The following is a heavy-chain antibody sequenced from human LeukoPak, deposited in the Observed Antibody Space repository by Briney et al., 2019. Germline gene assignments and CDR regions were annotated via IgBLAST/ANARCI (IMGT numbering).Heavy chain of an antibody. CDR2: ISGSGGST. J-gene: IGHJ6*03. V-gene: IGHV3-23*01. D-gene: IGHD6-6*01. Sequence: GGSLRLSCAASGFTFSSYAMSWVRQAPGKGLEWVSAISGSGGSTYYADSVKGRFTISRDNSKNTLYLQMNGLRAEDTAVYYCAKSIAGYYYYYYMDVWGKGTTVTVSS. CDR1: GFTFSSYA. CDR3: AKSIAGYYYYYYMDV.